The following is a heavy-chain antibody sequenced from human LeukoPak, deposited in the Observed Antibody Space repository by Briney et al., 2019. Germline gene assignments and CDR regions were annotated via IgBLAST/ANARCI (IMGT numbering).Heavy chain of an antibody. CDR3: ARTEVGAFDYYFDY. CDR1: GFTFSSYE. CDR2: ISSSGSTI. V-gene: IGHV3-48*03. J-gene: IGHJ4*02. D-gene: IGHD1-26*01. Sequence: GGSLRLSCAASGFTFSSYEMNWVRQAPGKGLEWVSYISSSGSTIYYADSVKGRFTISRDNAKNSLYLQMNSLRAEDTAVYYCARTEVGAFDYYFDYWGQGTLVTVSS.